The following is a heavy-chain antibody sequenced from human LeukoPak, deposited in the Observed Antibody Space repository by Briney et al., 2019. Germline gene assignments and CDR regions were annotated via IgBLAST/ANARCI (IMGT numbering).Heavy chain of an antibody. CDR1: GFTFSSYS. Sequence: GRSLRLSCAASGFTFSSYSMNWVRQAPGKGLEWVSSISSSSSYIYYADSVKGRFTISRDNAKNSLYLQMNSLRAEDTAVYYCARDWTGGYKGFFDYWGQGTLVTASS. CDR2: ISSSSSYI. D-gene: IGHD6-25*01. CDR3: ARDWTGGYKGFFDY. V-gene: IGHV3-21*01. J-gene: IGHJ4*02.